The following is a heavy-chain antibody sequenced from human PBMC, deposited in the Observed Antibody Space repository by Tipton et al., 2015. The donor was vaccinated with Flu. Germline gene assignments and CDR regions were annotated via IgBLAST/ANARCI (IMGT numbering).Heavy chain of an antibody. CDR2: ISWNSVNI. D-gene: IGHD4-17*01. Sequence: VQLVQSGGGLVQPGRSLRLSCAASGFTFDAYAMYWVRQAPGKGLERASGISWNSVNIDYVDSVRGRFTISRDNAKNSLYLQMNSLRVEDTALYYCAKAIDYGPSYYFDYWGQGTLVTVSS. CDR1: GFTFDAYA. V-gene: IGHV3-9*01. CDR3: AKAIDYGPSYYFDY. J-gene: IGHJ4*02.